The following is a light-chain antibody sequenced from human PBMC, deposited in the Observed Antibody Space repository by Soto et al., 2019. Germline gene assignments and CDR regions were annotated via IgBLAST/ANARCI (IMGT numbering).Light chain of an antibody. CDR1: QDVNTF. Sequence: EIVMTQSPATLSVTPGETGTLSCRASQDVNTFLAWYQQKPGQAPRLLIYDASIRATGIPARFSGSGSGTDFTLTITSLQSEDFAVYYCQQYYNWPPLFTFGPGTKVD. J-gene: IGKJ3*01. CDR2: DAS. V-gene: IGKV3-15*01. CDR3: QQYYNWPPLFT.